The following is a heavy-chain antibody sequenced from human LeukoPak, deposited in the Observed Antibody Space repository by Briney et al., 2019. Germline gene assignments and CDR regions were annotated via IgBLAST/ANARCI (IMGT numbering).Heavy chain of an antibody. CDR3: ARDVRGRTPLKLGMKWFDP. CDR1: GFTFSDYY. D-gene: IGHD7-27*01. V-gene: IGHV3-11*01. J-gene: IGHJ5*02. Sequence: KPGGSLRLSCAASGFTFSDYYMSWIRQAPGKGLVWLAYISNSGDTRKYADSVTGRFTISRDNAKNSVFLQMNSLRAEDSGVYYCARDVRGRTPLKLGMKWFDPWGQGTRVTVSS. CDR2: ISNSGDTR.